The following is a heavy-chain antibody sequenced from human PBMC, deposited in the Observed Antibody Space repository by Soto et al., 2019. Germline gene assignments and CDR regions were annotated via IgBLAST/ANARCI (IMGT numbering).Heavy chain of an antibody. D-gene: IGHD2-2*01. J-gene: IGHJ3*02. CDR2: TYYRSKWYN. CDR3: ARDIVVVPAPADAFDI. Sequence: PSQTLSLTCAISGDSVSSNSAAWNWIRQSPSRGLEWLGRTYYRSKWYNDYAVSVKSRITINPDTSKIQFSLQLNSVTPEDTALYYCARDIVVVPAPADAFDIWGQGTMVTVSS. CDR1: GDSVSSNSAA. V-gene: IGHV6-1*01.